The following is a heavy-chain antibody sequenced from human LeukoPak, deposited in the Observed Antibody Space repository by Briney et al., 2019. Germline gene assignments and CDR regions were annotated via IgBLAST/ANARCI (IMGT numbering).Heavy chain of an antibody. CDR3: AKDREAFDI. J-gene: IGHJ3*02. CDR2: ISGSGGST. Sequence: GESLRLSCAASGFTFSTYAMSWVRQAPGKGLEWVSTISGSGGSTYYADSVKGRFTISRDNSKNTLYLQMNSLRAEDTAVYYCAKDREAFDIWGQGTMVTVSS. D-gene: IGHD1-26*01. V-gene: IGHV3-23*01. CDR1: GFTFSTYA.